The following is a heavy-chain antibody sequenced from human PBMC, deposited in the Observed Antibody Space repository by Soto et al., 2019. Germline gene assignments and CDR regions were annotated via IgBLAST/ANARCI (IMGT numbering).Heavy chain of an antibody. CDR1: GFTFSNYA. V-gene: IGHV3-33*01. CDR2: IWYDGSNI. CDR3: ARAPYCRGGGCYGHFYYYGMDL. D-gene: IGHD2-15*01. J-gene: IGHJ6*02. Sequence: QVQLVESGGGVGQPGGSLRLSCTASGFTFSNYAMHWVRQAPGKGLEWVAVIWYDGSNIYYADSVKGRFTISRDNSKKPLYLQMNSRGAEDTALYYCARAPYCRGGGCYGHFYYYGMDLWGQGTTVTVSS.